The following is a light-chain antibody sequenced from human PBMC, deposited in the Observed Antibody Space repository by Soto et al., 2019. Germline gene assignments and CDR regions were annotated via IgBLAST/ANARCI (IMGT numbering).Light chain of an antibody. CDR3: LQRPHWPPYT. J-gene: IGKJ2*01. CDR2: NGF. CDR1: LSLVYSAGNTS. V-gene: IGKV2-30*01. Sequence: DVVMTQSPLSLPVTLGQPASISCRSSLSLVYSAGNTSLTWFQQRPGQSPRRLIFNGFKRDSGVPGRFSGSGSATDFTLGISRVVAEDVGIYYCLQRPHWPPYTFGQGTKLEIK.